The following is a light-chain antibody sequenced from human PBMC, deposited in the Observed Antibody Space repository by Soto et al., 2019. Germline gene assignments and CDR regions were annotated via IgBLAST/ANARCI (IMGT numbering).Light chain of an antibody. J-gene: IGKJ5*01. CDR1: QSVSSN. CDR2: GAS. V-gene: IGKV3-15*01. CDR3: QHYNNWPLT. Sequence: EIVMTQSPATLSVSPGERATLSCRAGQSVSSNLAWYQQKPGQAPTLLIYGASARATGIPVRFSGSRSGTEFTLTISSLQSEDFAVYYCQHYNNWPLTFGQGTRLEIK.